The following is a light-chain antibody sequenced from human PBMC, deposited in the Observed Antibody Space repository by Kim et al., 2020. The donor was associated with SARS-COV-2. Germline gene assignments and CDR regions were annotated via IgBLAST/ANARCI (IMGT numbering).Light chain of an antibody. CDR2: GAS. J-gene: IGKJ4*01. CDR1: QSVTNDY. CDR3: QQYGTSPLT. Sequence: SPGETAPLSCRASQSVTNDYLAWYQQKPGQAPRHLIYGASSRATGIPDRFSGSGSGTDFTLTISGLEPEDFAVYYCQQYGTSPLTFGGGTKVDIK. V-gene: IGKV3-20*01.